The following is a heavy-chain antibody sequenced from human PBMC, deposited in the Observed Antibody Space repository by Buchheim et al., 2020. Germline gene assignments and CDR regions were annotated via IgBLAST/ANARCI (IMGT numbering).Heavy chain of an antibody. CDR3: AKKRSDNWFDP. CDR1: GGSIFTYY. J-gene: IGHJ5*02. V-gene: IGHV4-59*01. CDR2: MDGSGRS. Sequence: QVQLQESGPGMVKPSETLSLTCSVSGGSIFTYYWRRIRQAPGKGLEWIGDMDGSGRSNYNPSLKSRVTISLTTYKNQFSLNLSSVTAADTAIYYYAKKRSDNWFDPWGQGTL.